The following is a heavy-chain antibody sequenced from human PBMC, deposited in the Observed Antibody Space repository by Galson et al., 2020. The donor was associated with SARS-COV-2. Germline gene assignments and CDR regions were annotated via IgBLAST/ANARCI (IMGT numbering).Heavy chain of an antibody. J-gene: IGHJ6*02. D-gene: IGHD4-17*01. Sequence: SETLSLTCIVSGGSINTYYWSWIRQPPGKGLEWIGYIYYTGSTKYNPSLKSRVTISLDTSENQFSLRLSSVTAADTAVYYCARHGEYSYYYYGMDVWGQGTTVTVSS. CDR2: IYYTGST. V-gene: IGHV4-59*08. CDR3: ARHGEYSYYYYGMDV. CDR1: GGSINTYY.